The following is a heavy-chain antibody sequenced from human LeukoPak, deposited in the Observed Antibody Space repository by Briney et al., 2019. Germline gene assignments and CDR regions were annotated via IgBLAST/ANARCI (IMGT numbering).Heavy chain of an antibody. CDR2: INGDGSST. CDR3: ARDTGGLPF. Sequence: GGSLRLSCVASGFTFSSYWMHLIRQAPAKGLVWVSRINGDGSSTSYADSVKGRFTISRDNAKNTLFLQMNSLRAEDTALYYCARDTGGLPFWGQGTLVTVSS. D-gene: IGHD3-16*01. V-gene: IGHV3-74*01. J-gene: IGHJ4*02. CDR1: GFTFSSYW.